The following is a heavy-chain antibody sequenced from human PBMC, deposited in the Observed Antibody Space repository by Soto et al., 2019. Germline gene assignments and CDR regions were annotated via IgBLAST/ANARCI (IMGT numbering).Heavy chain of an antibody. J-gene: IGHJ3*02. Sequence: SVKDSCKASRCTYSSYAISWLRQPPGQGLEWMGGIIPIFGTANYAQKFQGRVTTTADKSTSTAYMELSSLRSEDTAVYYCAREVRNCYDSSGYYTRGAFDIWGQGTMVT. D-gene: IGHD3-22*01. V-gene: IGHV1-69*06. CDR3: AREVRNCYDSSGYYTRGAFDI. CDR2: IIPIFGTA. CDR1: RCTYSSYA.